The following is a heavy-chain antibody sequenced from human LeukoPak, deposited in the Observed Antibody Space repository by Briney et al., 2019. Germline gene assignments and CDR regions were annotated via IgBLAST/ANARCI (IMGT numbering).Heavy chain of an antibody. V-gene: IGHV3-21*01. J-gene: IGHJ4*02. CDR3: ARDCSGGSCYRGAFDY. CDR2: ISSSSSYI. CDR1: GFTFSSYS. Sequence: SGGSLRLSCAASGFTFSSYSMNWVRQAPGKGLEWVSCISSSSSYIYYADSVKGRFTISRDNAKNSLYLQMNSLRAEDTAVYYCARDCSGGSCYRGAFDYWGQGTLVTVSS. D-gene: IGHD2-15*01.